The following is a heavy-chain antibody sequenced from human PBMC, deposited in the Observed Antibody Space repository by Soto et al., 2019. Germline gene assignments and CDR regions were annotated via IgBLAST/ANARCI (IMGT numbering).Heavy chain of an antibody. CDR2: INPGDSDI. D-gene: IGHD4-17*01. CDR3: ARHARFYYYYYGMDV. Sequence: GESLKISCKASGYSFTTYWIAWVRQMPGKGLEWMGIINPGDSDIRYSPSFQGQVTISADNSISTAYLQWSSLKASDTAMYYCARHARFYYYYYGMDVWGQGTGVTVSS. CDR1: GYSFTTYW. V-gene: IGHV5-51*01. J-gene: IGHJ6*02.